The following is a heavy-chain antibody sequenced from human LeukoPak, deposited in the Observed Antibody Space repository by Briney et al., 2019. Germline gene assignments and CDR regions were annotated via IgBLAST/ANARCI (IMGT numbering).Heavy chain of an antibody. CDR3: AIDYCGGDCYHNYYYYYGMGV. CDR1: GGTFSSYA. CDR2: IVPILGIA. J-gene: IGHJ6*02. V-gene: IGHV1-69*04. D-gene: IGHD2-21*02. Sequence: SVKVSCKVSGGTFSSYAISWVRQAPGQGLEWMERIVPILGIANYAQKFQGRVTITADKSTSTAYMELSSLRSEDTAVYYCAIDYCGGDCYHNYYYYYGMGVWGQWTTVTVSS.